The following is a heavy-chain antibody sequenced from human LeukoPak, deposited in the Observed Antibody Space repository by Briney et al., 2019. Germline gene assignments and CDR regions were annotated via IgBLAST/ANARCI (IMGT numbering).Heavy chain of an antibody. Sequence: GGSLRLSCADSGFTFSNYWMHWVRQAPGKGLVWVSRINSDGINTSYADSVKGRFTISRDNAKNSLYLQMNSLRAEDTAVYYCAELGITMIGGVWGKGTTVTISS. CDR2: INSDGINT. CDR3: AELGITMIGGV. V-gene: IGHV3-74*01. J-gene: IGHJ6*04. CDR1: GFTFSNYW. D-gene: IGHD3-10*02.